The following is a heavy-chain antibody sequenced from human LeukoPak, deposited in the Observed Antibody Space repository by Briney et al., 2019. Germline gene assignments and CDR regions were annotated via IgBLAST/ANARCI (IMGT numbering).Heavy chain of an antibody. J-gene: IGHJ5*02. CDR3: AGVHSPDYYDSSGYYGYNWFDP. CDR1: GGSISSHY. Sequence: SETLSLTCTVSGGSISSHYWSWIRQPPGKGLEWIGDINYSGSTNYNPSLKSRVTIPVDTSKNQFSLKVSSVTDADSVVYYGAGVHSPDYYDSSGYYGYNWFDPWGQGTLVTVSS. V-gene: IGHV4-59*11. CDR2: INYSGST. D-gene: IGHD3-22*01.